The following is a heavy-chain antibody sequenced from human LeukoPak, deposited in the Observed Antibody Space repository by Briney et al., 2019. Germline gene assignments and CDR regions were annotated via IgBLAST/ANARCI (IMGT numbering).Heavy chain of an antibody. CDR2: IYYSGST. CDR3: ARAGGNSGDWFDP. D-gene: IGHD4-23*01. Sequence: SETLSLTCTVSGGSISSGGYYWSWIRQHPGKGLEWIGYIYYSGSTYYNPSLKSRVTISVDTSKNQFSLKLSSVTAADTAVYYCARAGGNSGDWFDPWGQGTLVTVSS. V-gene: IGHV4-31*03. J-gene: IGHJ5*02. CDR1: GGSISSGGYY.